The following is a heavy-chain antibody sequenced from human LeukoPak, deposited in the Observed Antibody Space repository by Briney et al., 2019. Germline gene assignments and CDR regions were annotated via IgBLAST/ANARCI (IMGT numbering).Heavy chain of an antibody. CDR1: GGTFSGYY. V-gene: IGHV4-34*08. Sequence: SETLSLTCAVYGGTFSGYYWSWIRQPPGKGLEWIGEINHSGNTNYNPSLKSRVTISVDTSKNQFSLKLSSVTAADTAVYYCAVDSVRGVLGFDPWGQGTLVTVSS. J-gene: IGHJ5*02. CDR3: AVDSVRGVLGFDP. D-gene: IGHD3-10*01. CDR2: INHSGNT.